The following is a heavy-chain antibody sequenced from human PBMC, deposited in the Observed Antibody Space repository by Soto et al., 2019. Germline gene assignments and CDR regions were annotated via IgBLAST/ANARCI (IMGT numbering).Heavy chain of an antibody. V-gene: IGHV3-23*01. CDR2: VSIGGST. J-gene: IGHJ4*02. D-gene: IGHD2-15*01. Sequence: GGSLRLSCAASGFTFSSYSMSWVRQGPGKGLEWVAVVSIGGSTHYADSVRGRFTISRDNSKNTLSLQMNSLTAEDTAVYFCAKRRGAGGHFDYWGQGALVTVSS. CDR3: AKRRGAGGHFDY. CDR1: GFTFSSYS.